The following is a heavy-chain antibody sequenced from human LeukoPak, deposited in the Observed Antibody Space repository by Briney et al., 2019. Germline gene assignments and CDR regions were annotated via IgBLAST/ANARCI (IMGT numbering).Heavy chain of an antibody. CDR1: GFTFGDYA. CDR2: IRSKAYGGTT. Sequence: GGSLRLSCTASGFTFGDYAMSWVRQAPGKGLEWVGFIRSKAYGGTTEYAASVKGRLTSSRDDSKSIAYLQMNSLKTEDTAVYYCTQAGYSSGWYPRSFDYWGQGTLVTVSS. V-gene: IGHV3-49*04. CDR3: TQAGYSSGWYPRSFDY. D-gene: IGHD6-19*01. J-gene: IGHJ4*02.